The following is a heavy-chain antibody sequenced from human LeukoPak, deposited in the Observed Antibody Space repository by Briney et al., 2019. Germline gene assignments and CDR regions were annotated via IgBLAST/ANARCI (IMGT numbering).Heavy chain of an antibody. CDR1: GGSISGSNYY. J-gene: IGHJ4*02. V-gene: IGHV4-39*07. CDR2: IYYLGFP. CDR3: ARARSGVRGVINFDY. D-gene: IGHD3-10*01. Sequence: SETLSFTCTASGGSISGSNYYWGWIRQPPGKGLEWIGSIYYLGFPYSDPSLKSRVTMSVDTSKNQFSLKLSSVTAADTAVYYCARARSGVRGVINFDYWGQGTLVTVSS.